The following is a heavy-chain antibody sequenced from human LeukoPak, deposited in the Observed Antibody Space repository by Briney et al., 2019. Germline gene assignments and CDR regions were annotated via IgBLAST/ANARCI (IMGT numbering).Heavy chain of an antibody. D-gene: IGHD3-3*01. J-gene: IGHJ5*02. CDR3: ARRMTQNYDVWSGYYTAELFDL. CDR2: IIWSGDST. Sequence: GGSLRLSCAACGFKFGDYDMTWVRQTPGKGLEWVSGIIWSGDSTSYAASVKGRFTISRDNGKSSLYLQMKSLRAEDTALYYCARRMTQNYDVWSGYYTAELFDLWGQGTLVIVSS. CDR1: GFKFGDYD. V-gene: IGHV3-20*04.